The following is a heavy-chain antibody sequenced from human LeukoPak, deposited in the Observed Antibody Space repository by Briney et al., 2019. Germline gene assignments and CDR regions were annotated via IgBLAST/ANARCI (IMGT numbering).Heavy chain of an antibody. J-gene: IGHJ6*03. CDR1: GFTFSSYS. CDR3: ARDPVGGKYYYMDV. Sequence: QPGGSLRLSCAASGFTFSSYSMNWVRQAPGKGLEWVSYISSSSSTIYYADSVKGRFTISRDNAKNSLYLQMNSLRAEDTAVYYCARDPVGGKYYYMDVWGKGTTVTVSS. CDR2: ISSSSSTI. D-gene: IGHD3-16*01. V-gene: IGHV3-48*01.